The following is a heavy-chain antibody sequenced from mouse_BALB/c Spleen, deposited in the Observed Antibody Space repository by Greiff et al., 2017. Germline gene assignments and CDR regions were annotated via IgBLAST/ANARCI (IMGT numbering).Heavy chain of an antibody. J-gene: IGHJ4*01. CDR1: GYSITSGYY. Sequence: EVKLMESGPGLVKPSQSLSLTCSVTGYSITSGYYWNWIRQFPGNKLEWMGYLSYDGSNNYNPSLKNRISITRDTSKNQFFLKLNSVTTEDTATYYCARDGDAMDYWGQGTSVTVSS. V-gene: IGHV3-6*02. CDR3: ARDGDAMDY. CDR2: LSYDGSN.